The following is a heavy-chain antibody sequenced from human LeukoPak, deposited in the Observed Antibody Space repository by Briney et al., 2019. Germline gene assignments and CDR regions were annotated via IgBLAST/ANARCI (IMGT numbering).Heavy chain of an antibody. J-gene: IGHJ4*02. D-gene: IGHD3-10*01. Sequence: PGRSLRLSCAASGFTFSSYAMHWVRQAPGKGLEWIGEIFHSGTTNYKSSLKSRVTMSVDKSKNQFSLEVTSVTAADTAVYYCATSGVGVRGVLEYRGQGILVTVSS. CDR2: IFHSGTT. CDR1: GFTFSSYA. CDR3: ATSGVGVRGVLEY. V-gene: IGHV4-4*02.